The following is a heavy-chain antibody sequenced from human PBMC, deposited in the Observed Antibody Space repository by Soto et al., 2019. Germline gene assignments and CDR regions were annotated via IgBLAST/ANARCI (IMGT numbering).Heavy chain of an antibody. CDR1: GGTFSSYA. CDR3: ARGSSGRFHHRFDP. D-gene: IGHD3-10*01. J-gene: IGHJ5*02. V-gene: IGHV1-69*13. CDR2: IIPIFGTA. Sequence: RASVKVSCKASGGTFSSYAISWVRQAPGQGLEWMGGIIPIFGTANYAQKFQGRVTITADESTSTAYMKLSSLRSEDTAVYYCARGSSGRFHHRFDPWGQGTLVTVSS.